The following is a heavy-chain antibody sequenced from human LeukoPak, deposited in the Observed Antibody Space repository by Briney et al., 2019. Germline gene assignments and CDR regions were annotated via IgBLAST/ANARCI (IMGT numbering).Heavy chain of an antibody. CDR2: INHSGST. CDR3: ARGGKKRSGYSSSWLPF. D-gene: IGHD6-13*01. Sequence: PSETLSLTCTVSGGSISSSSYYWSWIRQPPGKGLEWIGEINHSGSTNYNPSLKSRVTISVDTSKNQFSLKLSSVTAADTAVYYCARGGKKRSGYSSSWLPFWGQGTLVTVSS. CDR1: GGSISSSSYY. V-gene: IGHV4-39*07. J-gene: IGHJ4*02.